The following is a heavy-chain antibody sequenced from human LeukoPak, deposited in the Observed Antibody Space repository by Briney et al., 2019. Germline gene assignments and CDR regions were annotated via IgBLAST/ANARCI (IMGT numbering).Heavy chain of an antibody. CDR3: ANSIAVADAFDI. CDR1: GFTVSSNY. D-gene: IGHD6-19*01. CDR2: IYSGGST. J-gene: IGHJ3*02. Sequence: GGSLRLSCAASGFTVSSNYMSWVRQAPGKGLEWVSVIYSGGSTYYADSVKGRFTISRDNSKNTLYLQMNSLRAEDTAVYYCANSIAVADAFDIWGQGTMVTVSS. V-gene: IGHV3-53*01.